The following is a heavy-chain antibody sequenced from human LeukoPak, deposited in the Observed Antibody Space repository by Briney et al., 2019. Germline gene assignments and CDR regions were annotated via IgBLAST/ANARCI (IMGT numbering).Heavy chain of an antibody. D-gene: IGHD6-13*01. CDR3: ARYSSSSHVDY. CDR1: GFTFNTHG. V-gene: IGHV3-33*08. CDR2: IWFDGSVK. J-gene: IGHJ4*02. Sequence: GGSLRLSCAASGFTFNTHGMHWVRQAPGKGLEWVAAIWFDGSVKHYSDAVKGRFTISRDNAKNSLYLQMNSLRAEDTAVYYCARYSSSSHVDYWGQGTLVTVSS.